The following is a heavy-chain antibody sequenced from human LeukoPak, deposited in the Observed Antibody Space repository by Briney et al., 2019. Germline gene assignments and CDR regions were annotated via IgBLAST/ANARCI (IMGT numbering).Heavy chain of an antibody. CDR1: GDSVSSNSAA. CDR2: TYYRSKWYN. Sequence: SQTLSLTRAISGDSVSSNSAAWNWIRQSPSRGLEWLGRTYYRSKWYNDYALSVKSRITINPDTSKNQFSLQLNSVTPEDMALYYCARDADIVVVPAAIDYWGQGTLVTVSS. J-gene: IGHJ4*02. V-gene: IGHV6-1*01. D-gene: IGHD2-2*01. CDR3: ARDADIVVVPAAIDY.